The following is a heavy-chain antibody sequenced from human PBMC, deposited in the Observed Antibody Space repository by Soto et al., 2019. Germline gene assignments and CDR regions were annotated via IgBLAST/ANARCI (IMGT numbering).Heavy chain of an antibody. J-gene: IGHJ3*02. CDR3: ARDRWVAGIRMFFDI. D-gene: IGHD6-19*01. Sequence: GGSLRLSCAASGFTFSSYGMHWVRQAPGKGLEWVAVIWYDGSNKYYADSVKGRFTISRDNSKNTLYLQMNSLRAEDTAVYYCARDRWVAGIRMFFDIWGQGTMVTVSS. CDR1: GFTFSSYG. CDR2: IWYDGSNK. V-gene: IGHV3-33*01.